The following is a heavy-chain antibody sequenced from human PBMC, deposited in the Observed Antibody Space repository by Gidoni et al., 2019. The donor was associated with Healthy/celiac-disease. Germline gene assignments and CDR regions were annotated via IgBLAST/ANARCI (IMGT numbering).Heavy chain of an antibody. CDR1: GFSLSTSGVG. V-gene: IGHV2-5*02. Sequence: QITLKEYGPTLVKTTQTLTLTCTFSGFSLSTSGVGVGWIRPPPGKALEWLALIYWDDDKRYSPSLKSTLTITKDTSKNQVVLTMTNMDPVDTATYYCAHGWFGEPPGYWGQGTLVTVSS. J-gene: IGHJ4*02. CDR3: AHGWFGEPPGY. D-gene: IGHD3-10*01. CDR2: IYWDDDK.